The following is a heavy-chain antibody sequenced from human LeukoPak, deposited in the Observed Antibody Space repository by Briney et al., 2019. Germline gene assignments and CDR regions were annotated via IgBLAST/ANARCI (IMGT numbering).Heavy chain of an antibody. D-gene: IGHD3-22*01. Sequence: GGSLRLSCAASGFTFSSYSMNWVRQAPGKGLEWVSYISSSSSTMYYAASVKGRFSISRDNAKNSLYLQMNSLRAEDTAVYYCAKDQSSGYYKTFDYWGQGTLVTVSS. J-gene: IGHJ4*02. CDR3: AKDQSSGYYKTFDY. CDR2: ISSSSSTM. V-gene: IGHV3-48*01. CDR1: GFTFSSYS.